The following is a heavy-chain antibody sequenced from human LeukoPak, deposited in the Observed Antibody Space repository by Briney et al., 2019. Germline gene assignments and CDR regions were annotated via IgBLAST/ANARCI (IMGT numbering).Heavy chain of an antibody. CDR2: ISYDGSNK. D-gene: IGHD3-10*01. CDR3: AKIFQWFGKLGENWSDP. V-gene: IGHV3-30*04. Sequence: GGSLRLSCAASGFTFSSYAMHWVRQAPGKGLEWVAVISYDGSNKYYADSVKGRFTISRDNSKNTLYLQMNSLRAEDTAVYYCAKIFQWFGKLGENWSDPWGKGTLVTVS. J-gene: IGHJ5*02. CDR1: GFTFSSYA.